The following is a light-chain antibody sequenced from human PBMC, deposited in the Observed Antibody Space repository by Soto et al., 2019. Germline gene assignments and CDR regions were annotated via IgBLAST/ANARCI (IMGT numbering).Light chain of an antibody. CDR2: ADN. J-gene: IGLJ2*01. CDR3: QSYDGRHIGMV. V-gene: IGLV1-40*01. CDR1: NSNIGTGFH. Sequence: QSVLTQPPSVSGAPGQRVTISCTGTNSNIGTGFHVNWYQQLPGTAPRLLIYADNTRPSGVPDRFSGSKSDTSASLAITGLQSEDEADYYCQSYDGRHIGMVFGGGTKLTVL.